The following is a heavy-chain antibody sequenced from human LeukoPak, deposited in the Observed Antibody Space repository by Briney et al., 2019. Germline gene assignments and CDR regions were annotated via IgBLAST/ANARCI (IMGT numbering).Heavy chain of an antibody. V-gene: IGHV1-18*01. CDR3: ARDYTPLRYFDWTPNWFDP. CDR1: GYTFTSYG. Sequence: ASVKVSCKASGYTFTSYGISWVRQAPGQGLEWMGWISAYNGNTNYAQKRQGRVTMTTDTSTSTAYMELRSLRSDDTAVYYRARDYTPLRYFDWTPNWFDPWGQGTLVTVSS. CDR2: ISAYNGNT. J-gene: IGHJ5*02. D-gene: IGHD3-9*01.